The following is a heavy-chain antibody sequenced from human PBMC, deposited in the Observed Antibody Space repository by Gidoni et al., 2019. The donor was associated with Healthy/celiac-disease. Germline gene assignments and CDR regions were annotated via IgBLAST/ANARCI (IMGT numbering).Heavy chain of an antibody. CDR3: ARAGDYLNWYFDL. CDR2: RWYDGSNK. CDR1: GFTFSSYG. Sequence: QLVESGGGVVQPGRSLRLSCAASGFTFSSYGMHWVRQAPGKGLEGVAVRWYDGSNKYYADSVKGRFTISRDNSKNTLYLQMNSLRAEDTAVYYCARAGDYLNWYFDLWGRGTLVTVSS. J-gene: IGHJ2*01. V-gene: IGHV3-33*01. D-gene: IGHD4-17*01.